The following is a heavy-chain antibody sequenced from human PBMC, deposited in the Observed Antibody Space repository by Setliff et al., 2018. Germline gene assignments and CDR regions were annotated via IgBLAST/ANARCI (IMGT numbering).Heavy chain of an antibody. CDR1: GYTFTSYA. CDR3: ARDLYNSGSDY. CDR2: IIPIFGTA. V-gene: IGHV1-69*13. J-gene: IGHJ4*02. D-gene: IGHD6-25*01. Sequence: SVKVSCKASGYTFTSYAISWVRQAPGQGLEWMGGIIPIFGTANYARKFQGRVTITADESTSTAYMELSSLRSEDTAVYYCARDLYNSGSDYWGQGTLVTVSS.